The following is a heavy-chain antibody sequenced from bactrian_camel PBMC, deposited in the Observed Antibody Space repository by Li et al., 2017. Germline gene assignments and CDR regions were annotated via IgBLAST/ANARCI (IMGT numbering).Heavy chain of an antibody. CDR2: ITNDGVI. CDR1: GAVDGTYC. V-gene: IGHV3S53*01. D-gene: IGHD2*01. J-gene: IGHJ6*01. Sequence: VESGGGSVQAGGSMTISCVDYGAVDGTYCMGWFRQAPGKERELVPTITNDGVIKYRGSVKGRFTAARDISRNTLYLQMNSLKTEDPAMYYCSANPFWTYGAVCSYTRPADFGYWGQGTQVTVS. CDR3: SANPFWTYGAVCSYTRPADFGY.